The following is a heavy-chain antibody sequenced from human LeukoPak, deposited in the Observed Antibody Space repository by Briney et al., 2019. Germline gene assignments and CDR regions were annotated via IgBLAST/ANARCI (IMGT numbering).Heavy chain of an antibody. CDR3: AKDPAQQLVLDY. CDR1: GFTFSSTW. J-gene: IGHJ4*02. Sequence: GGSLRLSCAASGFTFSSTWMHWLRQAPGKGLVWVSRINSDGSSTSYADSVKGRFTISRDNAKNTLYLQMNSLRAEDTAVYYCAKDPAQQLVLDYWGQGTLVTVSS. D-gene: IGHD6-13*01. V-gene: IGHV3-74*01. CDR2: INSDGSST.